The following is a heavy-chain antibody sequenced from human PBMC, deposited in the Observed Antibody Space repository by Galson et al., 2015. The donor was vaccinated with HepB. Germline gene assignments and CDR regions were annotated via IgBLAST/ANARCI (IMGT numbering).Heavy chain of an antibody. Sequence: SLRLSCAASGFTFSSYALTWVRQAPGKGLEFVSAISGGGGSTYYADAVKGRFIISRDNSKNTLYLQVNSLRAEDTAVYYCAKAADTSAITSYYMDVWGKGTTVTVSS. CDR1: GFTFSSYA. J-gene: IGHJ6*03. CDR2: ISGGGGST. CDR3: AKAADTSAITSYYMDV. D-gene: IGHD5/OR15-5a*01. V-gene: IGHV3-23*01.